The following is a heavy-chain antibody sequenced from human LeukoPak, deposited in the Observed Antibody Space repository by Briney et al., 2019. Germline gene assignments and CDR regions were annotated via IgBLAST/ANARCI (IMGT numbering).Heavy chain of an antibody. D-gene: IGHD6-13*01. Sequence: NPSETLSLTCTVSGGSITSSSSYWAWIRQSPGGRVEWIATIYYSGSTYYKPPLKSRVTISVDTPKNQFSLRLTSVTAAATAVYYCARQPRGGLAAAGRYRYFDLWGRGTLVTVSS. V-gene: IGHV4-39*01. CDR1: GGSITSSSSY. CDR2: IYYSGST. J-gene: IGHJ2*01. CDR3: ARQPRGGLAAAGRYRYFDL.